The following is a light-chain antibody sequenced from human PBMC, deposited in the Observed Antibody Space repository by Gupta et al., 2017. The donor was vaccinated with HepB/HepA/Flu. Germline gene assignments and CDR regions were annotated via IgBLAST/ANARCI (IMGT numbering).Light chain of an antibody. CDR3: GTWDVSLSAGV. CDR2: DNR. CDR1: SSNIGSNY. J-gene: IGLJ3*02. Sequence: QSMSTQPPSVSAAPGHSVSISCSGGSSNIGSNYVSWYQQLPGTAPKLIIYDNRERPSGIPDRFSGSKSGTSATLGITGLQTGDEADYYCGTWDVSLSAGVFGGGTKLIVL. V-gene: IGLV1-51*01.